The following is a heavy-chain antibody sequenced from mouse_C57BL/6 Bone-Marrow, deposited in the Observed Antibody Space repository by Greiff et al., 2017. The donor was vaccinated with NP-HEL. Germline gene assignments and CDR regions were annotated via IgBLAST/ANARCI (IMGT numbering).Heavy chain of an antibody. J-gene: IGHJ2*01. V-gene: IGHV1-81*01. D-gene: IGHD1-1*01. CDR1: GYTFTSYG. CDR2: IYPRSGNT. Sequence: VQLQESGAELARPGASVKLSCKASGYTFTSYGISWVKQRTGQGLEWIGEIYPRSGNTYYNEKFKGKATLTADKSSSTAYMELRSLTSEDSAVYFCANALYGSSYDFDYWGQGTTLTVSS. CDR3: ANALYGSSYDFDY.